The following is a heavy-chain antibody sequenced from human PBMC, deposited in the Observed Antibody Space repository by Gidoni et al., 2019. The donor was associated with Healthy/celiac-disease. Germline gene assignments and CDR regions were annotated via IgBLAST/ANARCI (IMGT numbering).Heavy chain of an antibody. J-gene: IGHJ4*02. V-gene: IGHV5-51*01. Sequence: GWVRQMPGKGLERMGIIYPGDSDTRYSPSFQGQVTISADKSISTAYLQWSSLKASDTAMYYCARQKFGELLIDYWGQGTLVTVSS. D-gene: IGHD3-10*01. CDR2: IYPGDSDT. CDR3: ARQKFGELLIDY.